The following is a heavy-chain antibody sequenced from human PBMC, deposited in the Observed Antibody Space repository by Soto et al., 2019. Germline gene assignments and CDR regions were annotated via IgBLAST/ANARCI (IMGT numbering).Heavy chain of an antibody. Sequence: ASVKVSCKASGYSFANYVIYWVRQAPGQRLEWMGWINAGNGNTKYSQKFQGRVTITRDTSATTAYMELSSLRSEDTAVYYCARVGTTVTTYWYFDLWGRGALVTVSS. D-gene: IGHD4-17*01. J-gene: IGHJ2*01. CDR3: ARVGTTVTTYWYFDL. CDR2: INAGNGNT. CDR1: GYSFANYV. V-gene: IGHV1-3*01.